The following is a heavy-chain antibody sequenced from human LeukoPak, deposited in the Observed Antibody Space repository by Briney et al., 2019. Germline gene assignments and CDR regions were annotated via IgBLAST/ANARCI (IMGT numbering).Heavy chain of an antibody. D-gene: IGHD3-22*01. CDR3: ARVPGLYYDSSGYYFWDY. Sequence: ASVKVSCKASGYTFTSYGISWVRQAPGQGLEWMGWINPNSGGTNYAQKFQGRVTMTRDTSISTAYMELSRLRSDDTAVYYCARVPGLYYDSSGYYFWDYWGQGTLVTVSS. CDR1: GYTFTSYG. V-gene: IGHV1-2*02. CDR2: INPNSGGT. J-gene: IGHJ4*02.